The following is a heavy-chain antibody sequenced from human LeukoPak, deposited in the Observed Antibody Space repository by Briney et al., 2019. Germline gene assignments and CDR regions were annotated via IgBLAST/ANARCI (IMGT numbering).Heavy chain of an antibody. CDR1: GFTFSSYA. CDR2: ISSSGGST. Sequence: HPGGSLRLSCAASGFTFSSYAMSWVRQAPGKGLEWVSGISSSGGSTYYADSVKGRFTISRDNSKNTLYLQMNSLRAEDTAVYYCAKAPVTTCRGAFCYPFDYWGLGTLVTVSS. D-gene: IGHD2-15*01. V-gene: IGHV3-23*01. J-gene: IGHJ4*02. CDR3: AKAPVTTCRGAFCYPFDY.